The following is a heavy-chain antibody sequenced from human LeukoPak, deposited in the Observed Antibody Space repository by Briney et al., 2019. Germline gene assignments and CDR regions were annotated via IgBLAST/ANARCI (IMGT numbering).Heavy chain of an antibody. Sequence: GGSLRLSCAASGFTFSDYYMSWIRQAPGKGLEWVSYISSSGSTIYYADSVKGRFTISRDNAKNSLYLQMSSLRAEDTALYYCARDGGGFTLRLGELAFDYWGQGSLVTVSS. CDR2: ISSSGSTI. CDR1: GFTFSDYY. J-gene: IGHJ4*02. D-gene: IGHD3-16*01. V-gene: IGHV3-11*01. CDR3: ARDGGGFTLRLGELAFDY.